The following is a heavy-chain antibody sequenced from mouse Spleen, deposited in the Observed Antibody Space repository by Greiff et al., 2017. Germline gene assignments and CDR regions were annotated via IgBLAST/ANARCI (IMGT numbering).Heavy chain of an antibody. D-gene: IGHD1-1*01. J-gene: IGHJ4*01. CDR3: TRDLYYYGSSHYYAMDY. CDR2: ISSGGSYT. V-gene: IGHV5-6-4*01. CDR1: GFTFSSYT. Sequence: EVKLVESGGGLVKPGGSLKLSCAASGFTFSSYTMSWVRQTPEKRLEWVATISSGGSYTYYPDSVKGRFTISRDNAKNTLYLQMSSLKSEDTAMYYCTRDLYYYGSSHYYAMDYWGQGTSVTVSS.